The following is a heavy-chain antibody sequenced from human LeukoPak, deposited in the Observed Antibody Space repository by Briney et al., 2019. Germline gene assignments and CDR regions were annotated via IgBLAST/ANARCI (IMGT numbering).Heavy chain of an antibody. CDR1: GYTFTSYG. V-gene: IGHV1-18*01. D-gene: IGHD3-10*01. Sequence: GASVKVSCKASGYTFTSYGISWVRQAPGQGLEWMGWISAYNGNTNYAQKLQGRVTMTTDTSTSTAYMELRSLRSDDTAVYYCVLLWFGKSLDYWGQGTLVTVSS. J-gene: IGHJ4*02. CDR3: VLLWFGKSLDY. CDR2: ISAYNGNT.